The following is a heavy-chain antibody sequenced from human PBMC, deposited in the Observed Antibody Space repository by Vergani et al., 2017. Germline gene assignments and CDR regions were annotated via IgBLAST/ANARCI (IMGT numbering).Heavy chain of an antibody. D-gene: IGHD6-13*01. CDR3: ATAGIAAAGTVPYRPYLFPPHPSPVYYYGMDV. J-gene: IGHJ6*02. CDR1: GGTFSSYT. Sequence: QVQLVQSGAEVKKPGSSVKVSCKASGGTFSSYTISWVRQAPGQGLEWMGRIIPILGIANYAQKFQGRVTITADKSTSTAYMELSSLRSEDTAVYYCATAGIAAAGTVPYRPYLFPPHPSPVYYYGMDVWGQGTTVTVSS. CDR2: IIPILGIA. V-gene: IGHV1-69*02.